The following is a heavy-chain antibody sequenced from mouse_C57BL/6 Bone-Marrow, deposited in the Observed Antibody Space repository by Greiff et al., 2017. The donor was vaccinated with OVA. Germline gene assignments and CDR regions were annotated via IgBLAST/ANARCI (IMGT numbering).Heavy chain of an antibody. CDR2: IDPSDSYT. D-gene: IGHD2-1*01. V-gene: IGHV1-69*01. CDR1: GYTFTSYW. J-gene: IGHJ4*01. Sequence: VQLQQSGAELVMPGASVKLSCKASGYTFTSYWMHWVKQRPGQGLEWIGEIDPSDSYTNYNQKFKGKSTLTVDKSSSTAYMQLSSLTSEDSAVYYCARENIYYGKCAMDYWGQGTSVTVSS. CDR3: ARENIYYGKCAMDY.